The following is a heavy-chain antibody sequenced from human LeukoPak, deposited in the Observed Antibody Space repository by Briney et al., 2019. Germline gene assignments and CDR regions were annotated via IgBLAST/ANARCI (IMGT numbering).Heavy chain of an antibody. V-gene: IGHV4-34*01. CDR2: INRSGST. CDR1: GGSFSGYY. D-gene: IGHD4-17*01. CDR3: ARVGGLRPYYYYGMDV. Sequence: SETLSLTCAVYGGSFSGYYWSWIRQPPGKGLEWIGEINRSGSTNYNPSLKSRVTISVDTSKNQFSLKLSSVTAADTAVYYCARVGGLRPYYYYGMDVWGQGTTVTVSS. J-gene: IGHJ6*02.